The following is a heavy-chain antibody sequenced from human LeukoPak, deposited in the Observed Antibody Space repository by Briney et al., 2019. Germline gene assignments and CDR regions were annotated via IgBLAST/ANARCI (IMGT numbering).Heavy chain of an antibody. D-gene: IGHD2-15*01. CDR3: ARDQDVVVLLGAIAYDAFDI. Sequence: GGSLRLSCAASGFTFSNYWMTWVRQAPGKGLEWVANIKHDGSDKYYVDSVKGRFTISRDNAKNSLYLQMNSLRAEDTAVYYCARDQDVVVLLGAIAYDAFDIWGQGTMVTVSS. V-gene: IGHV3-7*01. CDR2: IKHDGSDK. J-gene: IGHJ3*02. CDR1: GFTFSNYW.